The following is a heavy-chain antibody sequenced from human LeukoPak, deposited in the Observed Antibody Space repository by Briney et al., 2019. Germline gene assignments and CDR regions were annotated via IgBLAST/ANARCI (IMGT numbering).Heavy chain of an antibody. J-gene: IGHJ5*02. Sequence: SVKVSCKASGGTFSSYAISWVRQAPGQGLEWMGGIIPTFGTANYAQKFQGRVTITADESTSTAYMELSSLRSEDTAVYYCASDPMGAARLGAWFDPWGQGTLVTVSS. CDR2: IIPTFGTA. V-gene: IGHV1-69*13. CDR1: GGTFSSYA. CDR3: ASDPMGAARLGAWFDP. D-gene: IGHD6-6*01.